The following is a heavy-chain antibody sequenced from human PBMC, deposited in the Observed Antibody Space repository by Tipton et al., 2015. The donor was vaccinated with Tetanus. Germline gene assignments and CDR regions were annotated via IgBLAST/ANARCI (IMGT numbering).Heavy chain of an antibody. CDR1: GFIFSSYG. D-gene: IGHD2-15*01. CDR3: AREADCSGGSCFSGDFDN. J-gene: IGHJ4*02. CDR2: SWYDGTDQ. Sequence: SLRLSCAASGFIFSSYGIHWVRQAPGKGLEWVAVSWYDGTDQYYADSVKGRFPLSRDNSKNTLYLQMNSLRAEDTALYYCAREADCSGGSCFSGDFDNWGQGTQVTVSS. V-gene: IGHV3-33*01.